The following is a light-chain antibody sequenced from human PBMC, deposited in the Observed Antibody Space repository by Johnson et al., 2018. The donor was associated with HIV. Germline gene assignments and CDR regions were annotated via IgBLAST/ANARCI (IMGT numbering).Light chain of an antibody. CDR1: SSNIGNNY. CDR3: GTWDSSLSAYV. J-gene: IGLJ1*01. CDR2: ENN. V-gene: IGLV1-51*02. Sequence: QSVLTQPPSVSAAPGQKFTISCSGSSSNIGNNYVSWYQQLPGTAPKLLIYENNKRPSGIPDRFSGSKSGTSATLGITGLQTGDEADYYCGTWDSSLSAYVFGNGTKVTVL.